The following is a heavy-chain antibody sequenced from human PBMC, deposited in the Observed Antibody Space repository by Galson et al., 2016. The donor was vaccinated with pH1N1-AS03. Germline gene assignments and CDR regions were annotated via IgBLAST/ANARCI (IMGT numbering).Heavy chain of an antibody. CDR2: ISAHNGYT. V-gene: IGHV1-18*04. CDR3: ARDMRGTDVFDI. J-gene: IGHJ3*02. CDR1: GYTFTSYG. Sequence: SVKVSCKASGYTFTSYGITWVRQAPGQGLEWMGWISAHNGYTKYAQKLQGRVTMTTDTSTSTAYMELRSLRSDDTAVCYCARDMRGTDVFDIWGQGTMVTVSS. D-gene: IGHD2-2*01.